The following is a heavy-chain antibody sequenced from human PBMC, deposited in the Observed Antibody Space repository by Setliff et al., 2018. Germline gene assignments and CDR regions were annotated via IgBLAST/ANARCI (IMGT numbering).Heavy chain of an antibody. D-gene: IGHD3-10*01. CDR1: GGSFSDHF. V-gene: IGHV4-34*01. CDR2: INHSGST. J-gene: IGHJ3*01. Sequence: SETLSLTCTVYGGSFSDHFWSWIRQPPGKGLEWIGEINHSGSTNYNPSLKSRVTISVDASKNQFSLKLTSVTAADTAVYFCARVPHIWFGDLVTFDDAFDVGPRDNGHRLL. CDR3: ARVPHIWFGDLVTFDDAFDV.